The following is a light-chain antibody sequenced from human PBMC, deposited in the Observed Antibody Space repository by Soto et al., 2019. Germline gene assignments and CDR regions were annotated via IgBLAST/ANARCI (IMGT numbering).Light chain of an antibody. Sequence: EIVLTQSPGTLSLSPGARATPSCRASQTVNSNSLAWYQQSPGQSPRLLIYGASSRATGVPDRLSGRGSGTDFTLTISRLEPEDFAMYYCQQYGDSVYTFGPGAKVDIK. CDR2: GAS. J-gene: IGKJ3*01. V-gene: IGKV3-20*01. CDR1: QTVNSNS. CDR3: QQYGDSVYT.